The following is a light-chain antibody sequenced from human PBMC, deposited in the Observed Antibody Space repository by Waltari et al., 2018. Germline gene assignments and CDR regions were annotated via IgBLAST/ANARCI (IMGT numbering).Light chain of an antibody. CDR2: DAY. CDR1: PSIGKY. V-gene: IGKV3-20*01. J-gene: IGKJ1*01. CDR3: QHYVRLPVT. Sequence: DIVLTQFPGTLSLSAGERATLSCRASPSIGKYLAWYQLRPGQAPRLLIYDAYIRAAGIPDRFSGSGSGTDFSLTISRLETEDFAMYYCQHYVRLPVTFGQGTKVEIK.